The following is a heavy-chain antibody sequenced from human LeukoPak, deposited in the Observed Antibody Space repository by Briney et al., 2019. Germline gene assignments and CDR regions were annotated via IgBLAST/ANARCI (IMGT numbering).Heavy chain of an antibody. CDR3: ARDHEGYGDPWYFDY. CDR2: INPNSGGI. D-gene: IGHD4-17*01. Sequence: ASVKVSCKASGYIFTGYYMHWVRQAPGQGIEWMGWINPNSGGINYAQKFQGWVTMTRDTSISTAYMELSKVRSDNTAVYYCARDHEGYGDPWYFDYWGQGTLVTVSS. J-gene: IGHJ4*02. CDR1: GYIFTGYY. V-gene: IGHV1-2*04.